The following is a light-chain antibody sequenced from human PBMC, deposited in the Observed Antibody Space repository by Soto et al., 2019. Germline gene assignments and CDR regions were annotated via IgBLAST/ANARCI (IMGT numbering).Light chain of an antibody. J-gene: IGLJ2*01. CDR2: DVS. CDR1: SSDVGAFNL. V-gene: IGLV2-14*03. CDR3: SSYTSTSTLVV. Sequence: QSALTQPASVSGSPGQSITISCTGTSSDVGAFNLVSWYQQHPGKAPKLMIYDVSERPSGVSSRFSGSNSGNTASLTISGLQAEDEADYYCSSYTSTSTLVVFGGGTKLTVL.